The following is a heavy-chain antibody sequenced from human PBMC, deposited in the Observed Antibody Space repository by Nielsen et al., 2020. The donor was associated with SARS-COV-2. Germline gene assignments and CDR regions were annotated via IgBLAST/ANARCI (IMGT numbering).Heavy chain of an antibody. D-gene: IGHD2-15*01. Sequence: GESLKISCAASGFTFSSYAMSWVRQAPGKGLEWVSAISGSGGSTYYADSVKGRFTISRDNSKNTLYLQMNSLRAEDTAVYYCAKDPRRSGAFDYWGQRTLVTVSS. CDR1: GFTFSSYA. V-gene: IGHV3-23*01. CDR2: ISGSGGST. J-gene: IGHJ4*02. CDR3: AKDPRRSGAFDY.